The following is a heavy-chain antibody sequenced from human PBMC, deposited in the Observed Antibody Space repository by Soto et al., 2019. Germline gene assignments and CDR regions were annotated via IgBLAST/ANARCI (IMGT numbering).Heavy chain of an antibody. CDR3: ARGRSLGSPSARGESAFDY. D-gene: IGHD6-6*01. J-gene: IGHJ4*02. Sequence: QVQLVESGGGLVKPGGSLRLSCAASGFTFSDYYMSWIRQAPGKGLEWVSYISSSSSYTNYADSVKGRFTISRDNAKNSLYLQMNSLRAEDTAVYYCARGRSLGSPSARGESAFDYWGQGTLVTVSS. CDR1: GFTFSDYY. V-gene: IGHV3-11*05. CDR2: ISSSSSYT.